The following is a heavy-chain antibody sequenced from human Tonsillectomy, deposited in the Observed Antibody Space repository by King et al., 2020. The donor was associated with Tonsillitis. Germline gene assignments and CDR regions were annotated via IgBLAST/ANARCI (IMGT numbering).Heavy chain of an antibody. J-gene: IGHJ4*02. D-gene: IGHD3-22*01. CDR3: ARDHDSSGYYYVIDY. CDR1: GYTFTGYY. CDR2: INPNSGGT. Sequence: FQLVQSGAEVKKPGASVKVSCKASGYTFTGYYIYWVRQAPGQGVEWMGWINPNSGGTHYAQRFQGRVSMTRDTSISTVYMELNRLRSDDTAVYFCARDHDSSGYYYVIDYWGQGTLVTVSS. V-gene: IGHV1-2*02.